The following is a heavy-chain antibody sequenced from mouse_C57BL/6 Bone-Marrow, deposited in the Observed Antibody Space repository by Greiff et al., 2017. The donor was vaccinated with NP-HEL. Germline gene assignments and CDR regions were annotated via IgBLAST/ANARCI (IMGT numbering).Heavy chain of an antibody. D-gene: IGHD2-5*01. CDR3: ARHHSNHAGTWFAY. V-gene: IGHV5-6*01. J-gene: IGHJ3*01. CDR2: ISSGGSYD. CDR1: GFTFSSYG. Sequence: EVQVVESGGDLVKPGGSLKLSCAASGFTFSSYGMSWVRQTPDKRLEWVATISSGGSYDYYPDSVKGRFTIASDNAKHTLYLQMSSRKSEDTAMYYCARHHSNHAGTWFAYWGQGTLVTVSA.